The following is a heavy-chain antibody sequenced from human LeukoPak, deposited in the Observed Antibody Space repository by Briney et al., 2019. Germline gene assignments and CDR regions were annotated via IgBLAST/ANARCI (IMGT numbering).Heavy chain of an antibody. CDR3: ARGLTYYYGSSGYSI. D-gene: IGHD3-22*01. CDR1: GGSISSGGYS. CDR2: IYHSGST. V-gene: IGHV4-30-2*01. Sequence: SETLSLTGAVSGGSISSGGYSWSWIRQPPGKGLEWIGYIYHSGSTYYNPSLKSRVTISVDRSKNQFSLKLSSVTAADTAVYYCARGLTYYYGSSGYSIWGQGTMVTVSS. J-gene: IGHJ3*02.